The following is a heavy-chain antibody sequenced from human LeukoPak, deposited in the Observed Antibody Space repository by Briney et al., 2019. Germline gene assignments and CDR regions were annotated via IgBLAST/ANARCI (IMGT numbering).Heavy chain of an antibody. CDR2: IYYSGST. Sequence: PSKTLSLTCTVSGGSISSNSYYWGWIRQPPGKGLEWIGSIYYSGSTYYNPSLKSRVTISVDTSKNQFSLKLSSVTAADTAVYYCARHAITIFGVVYNWFDPWGQGTLVTVSS. J-gene: IGHJ5*02. V-gene: IGHV4-39*01. D-gene: IGHD3-3*01. CDR1: GGSISSNSYY. CDR3: ARHAITIFGVVYNWFDP.